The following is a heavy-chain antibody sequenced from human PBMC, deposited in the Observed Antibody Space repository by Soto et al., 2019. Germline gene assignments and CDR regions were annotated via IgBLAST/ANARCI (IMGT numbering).Heavy chain of an antibody. CDR3: ASGWRVDAFDI. D-gene: IGHD3-3*01. Sequence: EVQLVESGGGLVQPGGSLRLSCAASGFTVSSNYMSWVRQAPGKGLEWVSVIYSGGSTYYADSVKGRFTISRHNSKNTLDLQMNSRRAEDTAVYYCASGWRVDAFDIWGQGTMVTVSS. V-gene: IGHV3-53*04. CDR1: GFTVSSNY. J-gene: IGHJ3*02. CDR2: IYSGGST.